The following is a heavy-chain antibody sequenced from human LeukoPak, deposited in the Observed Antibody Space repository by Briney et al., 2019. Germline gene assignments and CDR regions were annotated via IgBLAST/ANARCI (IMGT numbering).Heavy chain of an antibody. CDR1: GFTFSDYW. CDR2: INTDGSTT. V-gene: IGHV3-7*01. CDR3: ARNRGGQQFDC. J-gene: IGHJ4*02. Sequence: PEGSLRLSCAASGFTFSDYWIDWVRQAPGQGLEWVANINTDGSTTNYVESVRSRFTISRDNTRNSLSLQMNNLRDEDTAVYYCARNRGGQQFDCWGQGTLLTVSS. D-gene: IGHD3-10*01.